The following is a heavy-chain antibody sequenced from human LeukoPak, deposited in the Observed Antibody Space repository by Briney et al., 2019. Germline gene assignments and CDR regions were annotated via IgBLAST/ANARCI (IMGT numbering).Heavy chain of an antibody. CDR3: AKDRRPNSYSSRWLDY. V-gene: IGHV1-46*01. CDR1: GYTFTSYY. D-gene: IGHD6-13*01. Sequence: ASVKVSCKASGYTFTSYYMHWVRQAPGQGLEWMGIINPSGGSTSYAQKFQGRVTMTRDTSTSTVYMELSSLRAEDTAVYYCAKDRRPNSYSSRWLDYWGQGTLITVSS. CDR2: INPSGGST. J-gene: IGHJ4*02.